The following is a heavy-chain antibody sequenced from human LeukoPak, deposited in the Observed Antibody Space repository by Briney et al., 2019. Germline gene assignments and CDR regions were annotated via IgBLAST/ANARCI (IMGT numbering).Heavy chain of an antibody. J-gene: IGHJ5*02. CDR1: GGSFSGYY. CDR2: INHSGST. D-gene: IGHD3-3*01. V-gene: IGHV4-34*01. CDR3: ARALYDFWSGYYSRNNWFDP. Sequence: PSETLSLTCAVYGGSFSGYYWSWIRQPPGKGLEWIGEINHSGSTNYNPSLKSRVTISVDTSKDQFSLKLSSATAADTAVYYCARALYDFWSGYYSRNNWFDPWGQGTLVTVSS.